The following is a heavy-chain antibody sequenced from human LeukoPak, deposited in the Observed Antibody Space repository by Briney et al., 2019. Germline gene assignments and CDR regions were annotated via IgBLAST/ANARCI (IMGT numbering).Heavy chain of an antibody. CDR3: AAGGDIVASLDY. V-gene: IGHV1-58*01. CDR2: IVVGSGNT. CDR1: GFTFTSSA. D-gene: IGHD5-12*01. Sequence: SVKVSCKASGFTFTSSAVQWVRQARGQRLEWIGWIVVGSGNTNYAQKFQERVTITRDMSTSTAYMELSSLRAEDTAVYYCAAGGDIVASLDYWGQETLVTVSS. J-gene: IGHJ4*02.